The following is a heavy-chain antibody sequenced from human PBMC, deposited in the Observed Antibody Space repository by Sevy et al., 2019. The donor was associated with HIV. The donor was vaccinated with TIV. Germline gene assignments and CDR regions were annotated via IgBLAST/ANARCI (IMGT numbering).Heavy chain of an antibody. CDR1: GFNFNEYA. J-gene: IGHJ3*02. Sequence: GGSLRLSCAASGFNFNEYAMHWVRQAPGKGLEWVSGITWNSDSVVYADSVKGRFTISRDKAKNSLYLQMNSLRPEDTALYYCAKDLISVAGFYAFDMWGRGTMVTVSS. D-gene: IGHD6-19*01. CDR2: ITWNSDSV. CDR3: AKDLISVAGFYAFDM. V-gene: IGHV3-9*01.